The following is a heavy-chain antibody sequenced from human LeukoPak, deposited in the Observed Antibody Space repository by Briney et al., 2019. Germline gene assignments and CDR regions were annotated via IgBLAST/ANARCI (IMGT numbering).Heavy chain of an antibody. CDR1: GFTFSSYW. J-gene: IGHJ4*02. D-gene: IGHD2-15*01. V-gene: IGHV3-7*01. CDR3: ARVHGGYPFDY. Sequence: GGSLRLSCAASGFTFSSYWMSWVRQAPGKGLEWVANIKQDGSEKYYVDSVKGRFTISRDNAKNSLYLQMNSLRVEDTATYYCARVHGGYPFDYWGQGTLVTVSS. CDR2: IKQDGSEK.